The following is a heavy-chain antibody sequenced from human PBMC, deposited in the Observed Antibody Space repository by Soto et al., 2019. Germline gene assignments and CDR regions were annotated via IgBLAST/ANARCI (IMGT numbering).Heavy chain of an antibody. CDR2: ISSSSSYI. CDR3: ASDVESELLRLGYHYYGMDV. CDR1: GFTFSSYS. Sequence: GGSLRLSCAASGFTFSSYSMNWVRQAPGKGLEWVSSISSSSSYIYYADSVKGRFTISRDNAKISLYLQMNSLRAEDPALYFCASDVESELLRLGYHYYGMDVLGQGNTVTVSS. D-gene: IGHD1-26*01. J-gene: IGHJ6*02. V-gene: IGHV3-21*01.